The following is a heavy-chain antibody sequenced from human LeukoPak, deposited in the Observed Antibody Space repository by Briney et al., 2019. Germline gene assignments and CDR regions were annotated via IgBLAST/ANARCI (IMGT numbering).Heavy chain of an antibody. V-gene: IGHV4-4*02. CDR1: GGSISSSNW. CDR3: ARVSTGYSYGSTSFDY. J-gene: IGHJ4*02. D-gene: IGHD5-18*01. Sequence: SGTLSPTCAVSGGSISSSNWWSWVRQPPGKGLEWIGEIYHSGSTNYNPSLKSRVTISVDKSKNQFSLKLSSVTAADTAVYYCARVSTGYSYGSTSFDYWGQGTLVTVSS. CDR2: IYHSGST.